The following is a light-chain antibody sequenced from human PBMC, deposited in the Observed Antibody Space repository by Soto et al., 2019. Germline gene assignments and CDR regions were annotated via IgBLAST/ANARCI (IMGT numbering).Light chain of an antibody. Sequence: QSVLTQPPSLSGAPGQRVAISCTGSSTNIGAGYDVHWYQQLPGTAPKLLIYANTNRPSGVPDRFSGSKSATSASLAITGLQTQDEADYYCQSYDSSLSVGVFGTGTKLTVL. CDR3: QSYDSSLSVGV. CDR2: ANT. V-gene: IGLV1-40*01. CDR1: STNIGAGYD. J-gene: IGLJ1*01.